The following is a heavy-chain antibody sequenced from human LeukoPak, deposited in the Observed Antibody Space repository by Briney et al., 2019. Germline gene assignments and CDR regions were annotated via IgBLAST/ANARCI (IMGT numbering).Heavy chain of an antibody. J-gene: IGHJ4*02. Sequence: PSETLSLTCAVYGGSFSGYYWSWIRQPPGKGLEWIGEINHSGSTNYNPSLKSRVTISVDTSKNQFSLKLSSVTAADTAVYYCARAGYSSGWSRGERPAFDYWGQGTLVTVSS. D-gene: IGHD6-19*01. CDR3: ARAGYSSGWSRGERPAFDY. CDR2: INHSGST. V-gene: IGHV4-34*01. CDR1: GGSFSGYY.